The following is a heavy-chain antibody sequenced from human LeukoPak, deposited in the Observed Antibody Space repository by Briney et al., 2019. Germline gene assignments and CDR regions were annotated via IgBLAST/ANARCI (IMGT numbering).Heavy chain of an antibody. D-gene: IGHD6-19*01. J-gene: IGHJ5*01. CDR1: GDSVSSKNGA. Sequence: SQTLSLTCAISGDSVSSKNGAWNWIRQSPSRGLEWLVRTYYRSKWYDEYADSMKGRITISPDASKNQFSLHVYSVTPEDTAVYYCARDLGTSGRYTFDFWGQGTLVTVSS. CDR3: ARDLGTSGRYTFDF. V-gene: IGHV6-1*01. CDR2: TYYRSKWYD.